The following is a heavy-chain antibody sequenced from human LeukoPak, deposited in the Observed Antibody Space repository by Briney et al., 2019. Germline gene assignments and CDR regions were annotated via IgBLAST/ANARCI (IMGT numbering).Heavy chain of an antibody. CDR3: ALYNWNSKRYFDY. Sequence: PGGSLRLSCAASGFTFSSYWMHWVRQAPGKGLVWLSRINSDGSRTSQADSVKGRFTIARDNAKNTLYLQMNSLRAEDTAVYYCALYNWNSKRYFDYWGQGTLVTVPS. J-gene: IGHJ4*02. D-gene: IGHD1-7*01. CDR1: GFTFSSYW. CDR2: INSDGSRT. V-gene: IGHV3-74*01.